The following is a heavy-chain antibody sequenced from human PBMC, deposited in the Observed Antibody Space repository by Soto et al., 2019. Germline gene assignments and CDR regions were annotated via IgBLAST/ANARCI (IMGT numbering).Heavy chain of an antibody. CDR3: ARRRYCGYDCYHKHYHGMDV. Sequence: QVQLVQSGAEVKKPGSSVRVSCRSSGDTFSSYIVNWLRLAPGRGLEWMGRVIPVLTTTDYAQNFRGRVTISADISTNTVYLDLSSLRSDDTAVYYCARRRYCGYDCYHKHYHGMDVWGQGSLVTVAS. CDR1: GDTFSSYI. V-gene: IGHV1-69*08. CDR2: VIPVLTTT. J-gene: IGHJ6*02. D-gene: IGHD2-21*02.